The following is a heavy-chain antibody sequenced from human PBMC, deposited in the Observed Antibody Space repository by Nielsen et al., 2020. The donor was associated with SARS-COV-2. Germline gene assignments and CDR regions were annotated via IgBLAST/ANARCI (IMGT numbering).Heavy chain of an antibody. J-gene: IGHJ3*02. CDR2: IYPGDSET. CDR1: GYSFTNYW. Sequence: GESLKISCRGSGYSFTNYWIGWVRQMPGKGLEWVGVIYPGDSETKYSPSFEGQVTISADMSVSAAYLQWTSVKASDTAIYYCARRLGDAFDIWGQGTMVTVSS. D-gene: IGHD3-16*01. V-gene: IGHV5-51*01. CDR3: ARRLGDAFDI.